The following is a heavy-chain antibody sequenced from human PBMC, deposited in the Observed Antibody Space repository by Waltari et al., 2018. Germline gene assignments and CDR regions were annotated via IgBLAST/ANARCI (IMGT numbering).Heavy chain of an antibody. D-gene: IGHD3-3*01. J-gene: IGHJ4*02. CDR3: ARSGGGTTTFGVAE. CDR2: INPNSGDT. V-gene: IGHV1-2*06. Sequence: QVQLVQSGAEVKKSGASVQVSCKASGYTFPDFFIHWVRQAPGQGLAWMGRINPNSGDTSYAQRFQGRVTMTGDTSITTAYMELTGLRSDDTAIYYCARSGGGTTTFGVAEWGQGSLVTVSS. CDR1: GYTFPDFF.